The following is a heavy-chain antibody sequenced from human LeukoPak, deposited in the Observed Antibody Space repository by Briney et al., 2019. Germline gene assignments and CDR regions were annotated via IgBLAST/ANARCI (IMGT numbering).Heavy chain of an antibody. Sequence: GGSLRLSCAASGFTFSSYSMNWVRQAPGKGLEWVSSISSSSSYIYYADSVKGRFTISRDNAKNSLYLQMNSLRAEDTAVYYCARGGRYYDSSPLGYWGQGTLVTVSS. CDR2: ISSSSSYI. V-gene: IGHV3-21*01. J-gene: IGHJ4*02. CDR1: GFTFSSYS. D-gene: IGHD3-22*01. CDR3: ARGGRYYDSSPLGY.